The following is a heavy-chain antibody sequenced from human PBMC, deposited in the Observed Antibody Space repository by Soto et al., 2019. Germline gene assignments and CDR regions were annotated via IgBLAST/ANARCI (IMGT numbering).Heavy chain of an antibody. Sequence: EVQLLESGGGLVQPGGSLRLSCAVSGFSFRSSPMSWVRRAPGKGLEWVSGINGGDDSKHYAESVRGRFTITRNNSKNMLILQLNSLRAEDTAIYYCAKDSQWGIISPTHDHRGQGTLVTVSS. CDR3: AKDSQWGIISPTHDH. V-gene: IGHV3-23*01. J-gene: IGHJ4*02. D-gene: IGHD1-26*01. CDR2: INGGDDSK. CDR1: GFSFRSSP.